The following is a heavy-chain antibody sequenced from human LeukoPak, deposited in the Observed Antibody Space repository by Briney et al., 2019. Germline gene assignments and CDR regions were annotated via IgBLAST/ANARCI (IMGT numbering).Heavy chain of an antibody. CDR3: ARGGTTKRRTAPFDY. D-gene: IGHD2-21*02. J-gene: IGHJ4*02. CDR1: GYTFTSYY. V-gene: IGHV1-46*01. Sequence: ASVKVSCKASGYTFTSYYMHWVRQAPGQGLERMGIINPSGGSTSYAQKFQGRVTMTRDTSTSTVYMELSSLRSEDTAVYYCARGGTTKRRTAPFDYWGQGTLVTVSS. CDR2: INPSGGST.